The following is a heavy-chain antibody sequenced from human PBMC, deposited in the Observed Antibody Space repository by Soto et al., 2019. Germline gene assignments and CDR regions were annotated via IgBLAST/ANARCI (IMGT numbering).Heavy chain of an antibody. CDR1: GFTFSHYA. V-gene: IGHV3-23*01. CDR3: AKGVGAFDI. CDR2: ISGSGSST. J-gene: IGHJ3*02. Sequence: EVQLLESGGGLVQPGGSLRLSCAASGFTFSHYAMSWVRQAPGRGLEWVSAISGSGSSTYYADSVKGRFTISRDNSKNTRYLQMNTLRAEDTAVYYCAKGVGAFDIWGQGTMVTVSS.